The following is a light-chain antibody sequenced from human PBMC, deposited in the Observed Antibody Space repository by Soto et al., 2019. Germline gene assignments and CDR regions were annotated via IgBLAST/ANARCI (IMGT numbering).Light chain of an antibody. CDR2: VAI. V-gene: IGKV3-15*01. J-gene: IGKJ4*01. CDR1: QNVYTN. CDR3: QQYQNWPLS. Sequence: EIPMTQSPATLSVPPGGRATLSCRASQNVYTNLAWYHQKPGQAPRLLIYVAITRATGFPARFSDSGSGTEFTITMSNLQCEGFAVYDCQQYQNWPLSFGGGTKV.